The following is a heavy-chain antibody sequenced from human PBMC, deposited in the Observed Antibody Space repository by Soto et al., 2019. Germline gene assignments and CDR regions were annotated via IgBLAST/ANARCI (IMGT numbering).Heavy chain of an antibody. CDR2: INPHGGST. CDR3: ARSSGGNFGIIIEGSNWFDP. J-gene: IGHJ5*02. V-gene: IGHV1-46*01. D-gene: IGHD3-3*01. CDR1: GDTFTSYY. Sequence: ASVKVSCKAPGDTFTSYYLNWVRQAPGQGLEWMGVINPHGGSTKYAQKFQGRITKTRDTSRSTVYMEMSSRRSDDTGIYYCARSSGGNFGIIIEGSNWFDPWGQGTLVTVSS.